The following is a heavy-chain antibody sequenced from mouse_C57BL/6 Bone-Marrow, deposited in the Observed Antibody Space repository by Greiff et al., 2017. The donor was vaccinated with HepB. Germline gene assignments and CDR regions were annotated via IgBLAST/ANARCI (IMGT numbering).Heavy chain of an antibody. CDR1: GYTFTSYW. CDR3: ARDDGSKGNWYFDV. D-gene: IGHD1-1*01. J-gene: IGHJ1*03. Sequence: QVQLQQPGAELVKPGASVKLSCKASGYTFTSYWMHWVKQRPGQGLEWIGMIHPNSGSTNYNEKFKSKATLTVDKSSSTAYMQLSSLTSEDSAVYYCARDDGSKGNWYFDVGGTGTTITVTA. V-gene: IGHV1-64*01. CDR2: IHPNSGST.